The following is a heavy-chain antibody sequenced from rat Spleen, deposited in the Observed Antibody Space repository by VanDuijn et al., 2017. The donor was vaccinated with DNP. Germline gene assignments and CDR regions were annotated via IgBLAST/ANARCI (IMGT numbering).Heavy chain of an antibody. CDR2: ISASGSRT. Sequence: EVQLVESGGGLVQPGRSLKLSCAASGFTFSNYDMAWVRQAPTKGLEWLATISASGSRTFYADSVKGRFTISRDYAQNTLYLQVDSLRSEDTATYYCATHLHTYLGSYFDYWGQGVMVTVSS. V-gene: IGHV5S13*01. J-gene: IGHJ2*01. CDR1: GFTFSNYD. CDR3: ATHLHTYLGSYFDY. D-gene: IGHD2-1*01.